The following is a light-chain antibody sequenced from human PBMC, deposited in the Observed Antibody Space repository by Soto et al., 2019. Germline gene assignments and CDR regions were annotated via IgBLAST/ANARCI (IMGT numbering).Light chain of an antibody. Sequence: ILLTPSPTTHSVVPGDTATLSFSTHQSSSTYVAWYQQKPGQAPRLLTYGASTRATGIPARFSGSGSGTDFTLTISRLEPEDFATYYCQQSYTTPWTFGQGTKVDIK. V-gene: IGKV3-20*02. CDR2: GAS. J-gene: IGKJ1*01. CDR3: QQSYTTPWT. CDR1: QSSSTY.